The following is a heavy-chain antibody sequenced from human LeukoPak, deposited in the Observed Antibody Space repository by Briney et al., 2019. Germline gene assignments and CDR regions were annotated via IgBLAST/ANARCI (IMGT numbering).Heavy chain of an antibody. CDR3: SKDLNDNYLYNYFDP. D-gene: IGHD5-24*01. CDR1: GFTLSTCG. CDR2: ISHDGNSK. V-gene: IGHV3-30*18. Sequence: GGSLRLSCAASGFTLSTCGMHWVRQAPGKGLEWVAMISHDGNSKQYADFAKGRFTISRDNSKNTLYLEMNSLRTEDTAVYHCSKDLNDNYLYNYFDPWGQGALVTVSS. J-gene: IGHJ5*02.